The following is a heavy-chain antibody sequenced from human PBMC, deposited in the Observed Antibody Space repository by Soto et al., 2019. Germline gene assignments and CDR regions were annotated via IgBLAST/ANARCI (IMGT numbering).Heavy chain of an antibody. D-gene: IGHD1-7*01. CDR1: GGTFSSYT. J-gene: IGHJ5*02. CDR3: ASNAGITGTTSFDP. CDR2: IIPILGIA. Sequence: SVKVSCKASGGTFSSYTISWVRQAPGQGLEWMGRIIPILGIANYAQKLQGRVTITADKSTSTAYMELSSLRSEDTAVYYCASNAGITGTTSFDPWGQGTLVTVS. V-gene: IGHV1-69*02.